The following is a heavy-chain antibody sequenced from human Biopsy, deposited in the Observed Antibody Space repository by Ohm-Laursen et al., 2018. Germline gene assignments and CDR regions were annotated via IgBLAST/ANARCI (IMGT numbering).Heavy chain of an antibody. J-gene: IGHJ4*02. D-gene: IGHD1-26*01. Sequence: GSLRLSCAASGFTMSINYMSWVRQAPGKGLEWVSLVHRDGNTYYADSVKGRFTVSRDSSKSTLFLQMTSLRAEDTAVYYCARGRGALAPLDNWGQGTLVTVSS. V-gene: IGHV3-66*01. CDR1: GFTMSINY. CDR2: VHRDGNT. CDR3: ARGRGALAPLDN.